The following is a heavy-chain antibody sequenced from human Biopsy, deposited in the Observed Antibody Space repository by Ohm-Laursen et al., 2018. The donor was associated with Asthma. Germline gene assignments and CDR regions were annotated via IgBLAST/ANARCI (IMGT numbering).Heavy chain of an antibody. V-gene: IGHV3-30-3*01. CDR2: ISYDGSSI. D-gene: IGHD6-19*01. CDR1: GFAVSRDH. Sequence: SLRLSCAASGFAVSRDHMFWARQAPGKGLEWVAVISYDGSSIYYADSVKGRFTISRDNSKNTLSLQMNSPTAEDTAVYYCAREGVAGTHIEDWGQGTLVTVSS. J-gene: IGHJ4*02. CDR3: AREGVAGTHIED.